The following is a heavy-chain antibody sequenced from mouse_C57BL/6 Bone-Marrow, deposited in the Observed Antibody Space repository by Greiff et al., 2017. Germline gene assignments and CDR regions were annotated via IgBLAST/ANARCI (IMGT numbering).Heavy chain of an antibody. D-gene: IGHD1-1*01. Sequence: QVQLQQPGAELVKPGASVKMSCKASGYTFTSYWITWVKQRPGQGLAWIGDIYPGSGSTNYNEKFKSKATLTVDTSSSTAYMQLSSLTSEDSAVYYCARRGYYYGSSRYWGQGTSVTVSS. V-gene: IGHV1-55*01. CDR1: GYTFTSYW. J-gene: IGHJ4*01. CDR3: ARRGYYYGSSRY. CDR2: IYPGSGST.